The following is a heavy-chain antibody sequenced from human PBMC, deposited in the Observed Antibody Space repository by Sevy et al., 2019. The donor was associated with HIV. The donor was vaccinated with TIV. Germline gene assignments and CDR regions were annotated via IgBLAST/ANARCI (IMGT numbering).Heavy chain of an antibody. Sequence: ASVKVSCKASGYTFTGYYMHWVRQAPGQGLEWMGWINPNSGGTNYAQKFQGRVTMTRDTSTSTAYMELSRLRSDDTAVSYCARGPVGETGTTLGWIWGQGTMVTVSS. CDR3: ARGPVGETGTTLGWI. V-gene: IGHV1-2*02. CDR1: GYTFTGYY. CDR2: INPNSGGT. D-gene: IGHD1-7*01. J-gene: IGHJ3*02.